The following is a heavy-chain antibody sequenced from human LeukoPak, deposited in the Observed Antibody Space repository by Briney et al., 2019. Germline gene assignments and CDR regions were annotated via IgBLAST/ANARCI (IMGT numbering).Heavy chain of an antibody. CDR3: AREGGGDYYFDY. Sequence: PSETLSLTCTVSGGSISSYYWSWIRQPPGKGLEWIGYIYYSGSTNYNPSLKSRVTISVDTSKNQFSLKLSSVTAADTAVYYCAREGGGDYYFDYWGQGTLVTVSS. CDR1: GGSISSYY. J-gene: IGHJ4*02. CDR2: IYYSGST. D-gene: IGHD2-21*02. V-gene: IGHV4-59*12.